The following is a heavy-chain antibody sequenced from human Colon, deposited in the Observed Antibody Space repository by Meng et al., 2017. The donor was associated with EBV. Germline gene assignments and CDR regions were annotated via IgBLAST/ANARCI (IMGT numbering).Heavy chain of an antibody. J-gene: IGHJ5*02. CDR1: GGSFRDYH. D-gene: IGHD3-10*01. Sequence: QVQLPQWGAGLLKPSETLSRSCAVYGGSFRDYHWTWIRHPPGKGLEWIGEIDHRGNTKYNPSLKSRVTISLDTSKKQFSLKVSSVTAADSAVYYCARRGPSGNFSPWSQGALVTVSS. CDR2: IDHRGNT. CDR3: ARRGPSGNFSP. V-gene: IGHV4-34*01.